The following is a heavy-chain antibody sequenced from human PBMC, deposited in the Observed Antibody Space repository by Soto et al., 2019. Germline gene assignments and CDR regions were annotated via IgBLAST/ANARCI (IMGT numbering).Heavy chain of an antibody. V-gene: IGHV3-30-3*01. CDR3: ARDIAAAGTHSQFDY. Sequence: QVQLVESGGGVVQPGRSLRLSCAASGFTFSSYAMHWVRQAPGKGLEWVAVISYDGSNKYYADSVKGRFTISRDNSKNTLYLQMNSLRAEDTAVYYCARDIAAAGTHSQFDYWGQGTLVTVSS. D-gene: IGHD6-13*01. CDR1: GFTFSSYA. J-gene: IGHJ4*02. CDR2: ISYDGSNK.